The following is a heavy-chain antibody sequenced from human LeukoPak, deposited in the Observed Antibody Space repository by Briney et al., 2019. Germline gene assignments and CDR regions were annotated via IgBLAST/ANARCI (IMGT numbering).Heavy chain of an antibody. J-gene: IGHJ4*02. D-gene: IGHD3-3*01. CDR2: IKQDGSEK. CDR3: ARDRLTAFWSGDSWDY. Sequence: PGGSLRLSCAASGFTFSSHWMSWVRQDPGKGLGGVADIKQDGSEKYYVDSVKGRFTISRDNTKNSLYLQMNSLRAEDTAVYYCARDRLTAFWSGDSWDYWGQGTLVTVSS. CDR1: GFTFSSHW. V-gene: IGHV3-7*01.